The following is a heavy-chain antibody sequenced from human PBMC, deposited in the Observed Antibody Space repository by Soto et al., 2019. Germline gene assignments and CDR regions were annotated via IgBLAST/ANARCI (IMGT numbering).Heavy chain of an antibody. J-gene: IGHJ5*02. Sequence: TSETLSLTCTVSGGSISSGDYYWSWIRQPPGKGLEWIGYIYYSGSTYYNPSLKSRVTISVGTSKNQFSLKLSSVTAADTAVYYCARARGVVVVAATSGGWFDPWGQGTLVTVSS. CDR3: ARARGVVVVAATSGGWFDP. CDR2: IYYSGST. V-gene: IGHV4-30-4*01. CDR1: GGSISSGDYY. D-gene: IGHD2-15*01.